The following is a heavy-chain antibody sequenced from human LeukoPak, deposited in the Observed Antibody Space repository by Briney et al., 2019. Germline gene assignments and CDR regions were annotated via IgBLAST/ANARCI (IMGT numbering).Heavy chain of an antibody. J-gene: IGHJ4*02. Sequence: SETLSLTCTVSGGSISSGGYYWSWIRQHPGKGLEWFGYIYYSGSTYYNPSLKSRVTISVDTSKNQFSLKLSSVTAADTAVYYCARVQGMVYANFDYWGQGTLVTVSS. D-gene: IGHD2-8*01. CDR2: IYYSGST. CDR1: GGSISSGGYY. V-gene: IGHV4-31*03. CDR3: ARVQGMVYANFDY.